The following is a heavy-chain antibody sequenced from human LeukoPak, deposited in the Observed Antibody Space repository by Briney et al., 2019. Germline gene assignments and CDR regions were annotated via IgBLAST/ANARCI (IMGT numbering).Heavy chain of an antibody. CDR1: GFTFSTYA. CDR2: ISGSGGST. CDR3: AKEVDDYVWGSSRLNWFDP. D-gene: IGHD3-16*02. Sequence: QAWGSLGLSCAASGFTFSTYAMSWVRQAPGKGLEGVSAISGSGGSTYYPDSVKGRFTISRDNSKNTLYLQMNSLRAEDTAVYYCAKEVDDYVWGSSRLNWFDPWGQGTLVTVSS. J-gene: IGHJ5*02. V-gene: IGHV3-23*01.